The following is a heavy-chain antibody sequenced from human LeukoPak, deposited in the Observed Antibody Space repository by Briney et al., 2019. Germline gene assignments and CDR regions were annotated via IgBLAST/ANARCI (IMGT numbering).Heavy chain of an antibody. CDR1: GFTFSSYS. J-gene: IGHJ4*02. D-gene: IGHD6-13*01. CDR2: ISSGSSYI. CDR3: ARDVDSSSWYDY. Sequence: GGSLRLSCAASGFTFSSYSMNWVRQAPGKGLEWVSSISSGSSYIYYADSVKGRFTISRDNAKNSLYLQMNSLRAEDTAVYYCARDVDSSSWYDYWGQGTLVTVSS. V-gene: IGHV3-21*01.